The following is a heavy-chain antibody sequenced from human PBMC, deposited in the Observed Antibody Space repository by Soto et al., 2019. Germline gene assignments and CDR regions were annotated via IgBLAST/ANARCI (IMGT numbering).Heavy chain of an antibody. V-gene: IGHV4-34*01. CDR3: ARRGITMVRGVEFDY. CDR2: INHSGST. CDR1: GGSFSGYY. J-gene: IGHJ4*02. Sequence: SETLSLTCAVYGGSFSGYYWSWIRQPPGKGLEWIGEINHSGSTNYNPSLKSRVTISVDTSKNQFSLRLSSVTAAETAVYYCARRGITMVRGVEFDYWGQGTLVTVSS. D-gene: IGHD3-10*01.